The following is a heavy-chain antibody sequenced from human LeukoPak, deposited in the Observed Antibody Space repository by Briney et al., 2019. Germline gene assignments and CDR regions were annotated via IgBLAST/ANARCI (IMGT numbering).Heavy chain of an antibody. V-gene: IGHV3-15*01. J-gene: IGHJ3*02. CDR3: TTADSGYDQDDAFDI. Sequence: GGSLRLSCAASGFTFSNAWMSWVRQAPGKGLEWVGRIKSKTDGGTTDYAAPVKGRFTISRDDSKNTLYLQMNSLKTEDTAVYYCTTADSGYDQDDAFDIWGQGTMVTVSS. CDR1: GFTFSNAW. D-gene: IGHD5-12*01. CDR2: IKSKTDGGTT.